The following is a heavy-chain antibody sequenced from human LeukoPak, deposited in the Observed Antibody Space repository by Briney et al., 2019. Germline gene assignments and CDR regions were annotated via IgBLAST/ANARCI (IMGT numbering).Heavy chain of an antibody. CDR1: GGSISSYY. CDR3: AREARPARTADL. V-gene: IGHV4-59*12. CDR2: IYYSGST. Sequence: SETLSLTCTVSGGSISSYYWSWIRQPPGKGLEWIGYIYYSGSTNYNPSLKSRVTISVDTSKNQFSLKLSSVTAADTAVYYCAREARPARTADLWGRGTLVTVSS. J-gene: IGHJ2*01. D-gene: IGHD2-2*01.